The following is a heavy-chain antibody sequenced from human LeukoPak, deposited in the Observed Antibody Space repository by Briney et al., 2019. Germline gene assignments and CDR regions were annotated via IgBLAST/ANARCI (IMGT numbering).Heavy chain of an antibody. D-gene: IGHD3-16*02. V-gene: IGHV4-31*03. CDR1: GGSISSGGYY. CDR3: AVMITFGGVIVPCYFDY. Sequence: PSQTLSLTCTVSGGSISSGGYYWSWIRQHPGKGLEWIGYIYYSGSTYYNPSLKSRVTISVDTSKNQFSLKLSSVTAADTAVYYCAVMITFGGVIVPCYFDYWGQGTLVTVSS. CDR2: IYYSGST. J-gene: IGHJ4*02.